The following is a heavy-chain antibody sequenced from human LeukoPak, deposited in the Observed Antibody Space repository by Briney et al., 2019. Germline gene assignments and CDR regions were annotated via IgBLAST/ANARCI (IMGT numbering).Heavy chain of an antibody. J-gene: IGHJ3*02. Sequence: GESLKISCKGSGYSFTSYWIGWVRQMPGKGLEWMGIIYPGDSDTRYSPSFQGQVTISADKSISTAYLQWSSLKASDTAMYYCAGTIRCCSGGSCYSDAFDIWGQGTMVTVSS. D-gene: IGHD2-15*01. V-gene: IGHV5-51*01. CDR3: AGTIRCCSGGSCYSDAFDI. CDR2: IYPGDSDT. CDR1: GYSFTSYW.